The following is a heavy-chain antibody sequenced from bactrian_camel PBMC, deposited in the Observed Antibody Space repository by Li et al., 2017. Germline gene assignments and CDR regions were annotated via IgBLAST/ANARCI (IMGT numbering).Heavy chain of an antibody. CDR1: GTFFNNFKC. CDR2: IYRDTGAT. Sequence: VQLVESGGGSVQVGGSLRLSCTSSGTFFNNFKCMGWFRQIPGKEREGVAGIYRDTGATYYGDSVKGRFTISRDSAQNTVYLQMTNLKAEDTAVYYCARCLVGRVCPQPCSGRWGQGTQVTVS. CDR3: ARCLVGRVCPQPCSGR. D-gene: IGHD1*01. V-gene: IGHV3S54*01. J-gene: IGHJ4*01.